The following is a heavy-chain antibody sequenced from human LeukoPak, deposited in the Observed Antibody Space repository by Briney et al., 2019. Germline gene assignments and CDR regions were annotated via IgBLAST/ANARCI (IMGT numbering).Heavy chain of an antibody. D-gene: IGHD6-13*01. Sequence: GGSLRLSCAASGFTVSSNCMSWVRQAPGKGLEWVSVIYSGGSTYYADSVKGRFTISRDNSKNTLFLQMNSLRAEDTAVYYCATGRYSSSWYLDYWGQGTLVTVSS. V-gene: IGHV3-53*01. CDR2: IYSGGST. CDR1: GFTVSSNC. J-gene: IGHJ4*02. CDR3: ATGRYSSSWYLDY.